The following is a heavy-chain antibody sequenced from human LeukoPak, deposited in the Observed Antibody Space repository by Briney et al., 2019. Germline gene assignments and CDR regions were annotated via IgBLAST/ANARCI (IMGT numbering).Heavy chain of an antibody. V-gene: IGHV1-18*04. D-gene: IGHD7-27*01. CDR1: GYTFTGYY. Sequence: HGASVKVSCKASGYTFTGYYIHWMRQAPGQGLEWMGWIGAYNGNTNYAQKLQGRVTMTTDTSTSTAYMELRSLRSDDTAVYYCARVVTGEADAWGKGTTVTVSS. CDR3: ARVVTGEADA. CDR2: IGAYNGNT. J-gene: IGHJ6*04.